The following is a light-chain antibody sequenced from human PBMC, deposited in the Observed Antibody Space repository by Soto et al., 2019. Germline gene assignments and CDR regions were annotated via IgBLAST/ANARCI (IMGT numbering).Light chain of an antibody. CDR2: DVS. V-gene: IGLV2-14*01. Sequence: QSALTQPASVSGSPGQSITISCTGTSTDVGGYNYVSWYQQHPGKAPKLMIYDVSNRPSGVSNRFSGSKSANTASLTISGVQAEDEADYYCSSYTSSSTLRVFGGGTQLTVL. CDR1: STDVGGYNY. J-gene: IGLJ3*02. CDR3: SSYTSSSTLRV.